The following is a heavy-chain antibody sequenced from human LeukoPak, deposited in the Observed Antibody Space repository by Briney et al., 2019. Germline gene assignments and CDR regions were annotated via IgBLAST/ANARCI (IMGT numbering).Heavy chain of an antibody. D-gene: IGHD3-10*01. V-gene: IGHV1-46*01. CDR3: ARVSMRVRGARRFDP. CDR1: GYTFTNYY. J-gene: IGHJ5*02. CDR2: INPSGGRA. Sequence: ASVKASCKASGYTFTNYYMHWVRQAPGQGLEWMGIINPSGGRASYAQKFQGRVTMTRNTSISTAYLDLSSLTSEDTAVYYCARVSMRVRGARRFDPWGQGALVTVSS.